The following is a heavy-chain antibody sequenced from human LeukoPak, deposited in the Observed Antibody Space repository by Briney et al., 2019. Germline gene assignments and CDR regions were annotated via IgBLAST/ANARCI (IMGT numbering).Heavy chain of an antibody. J-gene: IGHJ4*02. CDR1: GGNFSSYV. V-gene: IGHV1-69*13. CDR2: IIPIFGTA. CDR3: ARGPLRFLGGIDY. D-gene: IGHD3-3*01. Sequence: GASVKVSCKASGGNFSSYVISWVRQAPGQGLEWMGGIIPIFGTANYAQNFQGRVTITADDSTSTAYMALSTLRSEDTAVYYCARGPLRFLGGIDYWGQGALVTVSS.